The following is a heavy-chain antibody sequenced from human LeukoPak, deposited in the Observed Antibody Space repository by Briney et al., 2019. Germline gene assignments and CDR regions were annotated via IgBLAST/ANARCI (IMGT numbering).Heavy chain of an antibody. D-gene: IGHD3-10*01. Sequence: SETLSLTCAVYGGSFSGYYWSWIRQPPGKGLEWIGEINHSGSTNYNPSLKRRVTISVDTSKNQFSLKLSSVTAADTAVYYCARYYYGSGSYYFDYWGQGTLVTVSS. CDR2: INHSGST. V-gene: IGHV4-34*01. J-gene: IGHJ4*02. CDR3: ARYYYGSGSYYFDY. CDR1: GGSFSGYY.